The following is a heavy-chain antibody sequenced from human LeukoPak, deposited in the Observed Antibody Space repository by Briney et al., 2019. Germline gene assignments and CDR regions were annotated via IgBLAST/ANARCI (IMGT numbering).Heavy chain of an antibody. J-gene: IGHJ4*02. Sequence: GGSLRLSCAASGLTFSDYSMTWVRQAPGKGLFWVSGISAGGGSTYYADSVKGRFTISRDDSKNTAYLQMNSLKTEDTAVYYCSRHEALPGDYWGQGTLVTVSS. V-gene: IGHV3-23*01. CDR3: SRHEALPGDY. CDR1: GLTFSDYS. CDR2: ISAGGGST. D-gene: IGHD5-24*01.